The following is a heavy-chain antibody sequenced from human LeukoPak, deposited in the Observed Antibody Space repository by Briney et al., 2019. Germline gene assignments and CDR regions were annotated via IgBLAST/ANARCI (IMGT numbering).Heavy chain of an antibody. CDR3: ARGDYYGSGSLDY. CDR2: IIPILGIA. V-gene: IGHV1-69*04. Sequence: SVKVSCKASGGTFSSYAISWVRQAPGQGLEWMGRIIPILGIANYAQKFQGRVTITADKSTSTAYMELSSLRSEDTAVHYCARGDYYGSGSLDYWGQGTLVTVSS. D-gene: IGHD3-10*01. J-gene: IGHJ4*02. CDR1: GGTFSSYA.